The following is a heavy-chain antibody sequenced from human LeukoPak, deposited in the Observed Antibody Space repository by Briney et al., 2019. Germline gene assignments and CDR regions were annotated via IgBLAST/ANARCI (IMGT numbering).Heavy chain of an antibody. CDR3: AKDTSIGKYCTNGVCSPFDY. CDR1: GFTFSSYA. V-gene: IGHV3-23*01. CDR2: ISDSGDYT. Sequence: GGSLRLSCAASGFTFSSYAMSWIRQAPGQGLEWVSAISDSGDYTSYADSVRGRFTISRDNSRNTLYLQMISLRPEDTAVYYCAKDTSIGKYCTNGVCSPFDYWGQGTLVTVSS. J-gene: IGHJ4*02. D-gene: IGHD2-8*01.